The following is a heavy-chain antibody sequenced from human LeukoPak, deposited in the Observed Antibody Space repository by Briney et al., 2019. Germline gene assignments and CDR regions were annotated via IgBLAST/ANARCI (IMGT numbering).Heavy chain of an antibody. CDR3: ARDLHDFWGGYYPHFFDY. V-gene: IGHV1-2*02. J-gene: IGHJ4*02. CDR1: GYTFTGYY. D-gene: IGHD3-3*01. CDR2: INPNSGGT. Sequence: ASVKVSCKASGYTFTGYYMHWVRQAPGQGLEWMGWINPNSGGTNYAQKFQGRVTMTRDTSISTAYMELSRLRSDDTAVYYCARDLHDFWGGYYPHFFDYWGQGTLVTVSS.